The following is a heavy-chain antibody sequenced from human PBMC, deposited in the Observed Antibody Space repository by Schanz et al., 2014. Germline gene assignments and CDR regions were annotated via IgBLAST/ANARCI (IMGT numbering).Heavy chain of an antibody. Sequence: EVQLMESGGGLVKPGGSLRLSCAASTFTFSSDWMSWVRQAPGKGPEWVSYIRSSSTPIYYADSVKGRFTISRDNSKNTLYLQLGSLSAEDTAVYFCARDNRYYLFDYWGQGALVTVSS. J-gene: IGHJ4*02. CDR1: TFTFSSDW. CDR3: ARDNRYYLFDY. V-gene: IGHV3-21*05. CDR2: IRSSSTPI. D-gene: IGHD3-16*02.